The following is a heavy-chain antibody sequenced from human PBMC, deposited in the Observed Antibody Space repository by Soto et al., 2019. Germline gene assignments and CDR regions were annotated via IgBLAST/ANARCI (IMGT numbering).Heavy chain of an antibody. CDR2: IKSKTDGGTT. CDR3: TTDEVADGGRGWIQLGAYYYYGMDV. CDR1: GFTFSNAW. Sequence: PGGSLRLSCAASGFTFSNAWMNWVRQAPGKGLEWVGRIKSKTDGGTTDYAAPVKGRFTISRDDSKNTLYLQMNSLKTEDTAVYYCTTDEVADGGRGWIQLGAYYYYGMDVWGQGTTVTVSS. D-gene: IGHD5-18*01. V-gene: IGHV3-15*07. J-gene: IGHJ6*02.